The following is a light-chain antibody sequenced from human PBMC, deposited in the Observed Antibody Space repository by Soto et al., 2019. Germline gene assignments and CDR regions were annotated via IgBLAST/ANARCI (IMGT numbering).Light chain of an antibody. Sequence: EIVLTQSPATLSLSPGERATLSCRASQSISIFLAWYQQKPGQAPRLLIYDASNRATGIPARFSGSGSGTDFTLTISSLEPEDFAVYYCQHRSTWWTFGQGTNVEIK. CDR2: DAS. CDR1: QSISIF. J-gene: IGKJ1*01. CDR3: QHRSTWWT. V-gene: IGKV3-11*01.